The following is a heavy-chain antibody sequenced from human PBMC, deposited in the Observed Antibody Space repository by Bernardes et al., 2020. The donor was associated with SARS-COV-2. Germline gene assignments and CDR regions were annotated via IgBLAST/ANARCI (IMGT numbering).Heavy chain of an antibody. CDR1: GFTFSSYA. V-gene: IGHV3-23*01. CDR2: VSSGGLT. J-gene: IGHJ3*01. D-gene: IGHD6-19*01. CDR3: ARVVSGPNVGTDAFAV. Sequence: VGSLSLSCAASGFTFSSYAMNWFRQTPGKGLEWLSAVSSGGLTYYADSVKGRFTVARDNSKNILYLQMSSLRAEDTAVYYCARVVSGPNVGTDAFAVWGRGTTVTVSS.